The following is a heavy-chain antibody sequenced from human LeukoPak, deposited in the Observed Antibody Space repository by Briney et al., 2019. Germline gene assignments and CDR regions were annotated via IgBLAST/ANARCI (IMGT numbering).Heavy chain of an antibody. D-gene: IGHD1-1*01. J-gene: IGHJ4*02. CDR1: GYTFTGYY. CDR2: INPNSGGT. Sequence: GASVKVSCKTSGYTFTGYYMHWVRQAPRQGLEWMGRINPNSGGTNYAQKFQGRVTMTRDTSITTAYMELSSLRSDDTAVYYCASDQSWGTALNYWGQGTLVTVSS. V-gene: IGHV1-2*06. CDR3: ASDQSWGTALNY.